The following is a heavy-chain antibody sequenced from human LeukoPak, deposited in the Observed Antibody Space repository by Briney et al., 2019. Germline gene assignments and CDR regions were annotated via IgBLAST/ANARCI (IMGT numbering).Heavy chain of an antibody. J-gene: IGHJ4*02. V-gene: IGHV1-2*02. CDR3: ARTGPHFDC. CDR2: INPNSGGT. Sequence: GASVKVSCKASGYSFTGYYIHWVRQAPRQGLEWMGWINPNSGGTKYAQKFQGRVTMTRDTSISTAYMELSRLTSDDTAVYYCARTGPHFDCWGEGTLVTVSS. CDR1: GYSFTGYY.